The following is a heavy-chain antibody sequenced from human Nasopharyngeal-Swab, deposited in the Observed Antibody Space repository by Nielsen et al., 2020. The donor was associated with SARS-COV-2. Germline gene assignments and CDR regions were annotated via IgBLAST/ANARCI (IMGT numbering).Heavy chain of an antibody. Sequence: GESLKISCAASGFTFSDFYMSWVRQAPGKGLEWISYISSASSHTKYADSVKGRFTISRDNSKNSLSLQMNNLRAEDTAVYYCVRLSSGWNEDYFDYWGQGSLVTVSS. V-gene: IGHV3-11*06. J-gene: IGHJ4*02. D-gene: IGHD1-1*01. CDR2: ISSASSHT. CDR1: GFTFSDFY. CDR3: VRLSSGWNEDYFDY.